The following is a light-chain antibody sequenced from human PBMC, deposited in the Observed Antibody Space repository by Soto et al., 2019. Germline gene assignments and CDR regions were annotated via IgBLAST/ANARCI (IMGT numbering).Light chain of an antibody. CDR2: GAS. Sequence: EIVLTQSPGTLSLSPGERATLSCRASQNVRSNYLAWYQQKPGQAPRLLIYGASSRATGIPDRFSGTGSGTDFNLTISRLEPEDVAVYYCQQYGGSPYTFGQGTKLEIK. J-gene: IGKJ2*01. CDR1: QNVRSNY. CDR3: QQYGGSPYT. V-gene: IGKV3-20*01.